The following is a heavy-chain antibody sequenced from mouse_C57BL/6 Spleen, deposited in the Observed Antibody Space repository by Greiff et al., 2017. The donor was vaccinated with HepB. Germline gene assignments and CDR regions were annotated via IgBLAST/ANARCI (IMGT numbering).Heavy chain of an antibody. CDR3: ARERTGTGYYFDY. CDR1: GYTFTSYD. J-gene: IGHJ2*01. CDR2: IYPRDGST. Sequence: QVHVKQSGPELVKPGASVKLSCKASGYTFTSYDINWVKQRPGQGLEWIGWIYPRDGSTKYNEKFKGKATLTVDTSSSTAYMELHSLTSEDSAVYFCARERTGTGYYFDYWGQGTTLTVSS. D-gene: IGHD4-1*01. V-gene: IGHV1-85*01.